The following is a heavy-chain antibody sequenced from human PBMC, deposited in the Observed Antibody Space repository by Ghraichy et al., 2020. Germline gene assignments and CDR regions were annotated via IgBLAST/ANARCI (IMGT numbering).Heavy chain of an antibody. V-gene: IGHV4-59*01. CDR2: ISYNGSA. CDR1: SGSMSYYY. J-gene: IGHJ2*01. CDR3: ARTGGTNYVDWYFDL. D-gene: IGHD1-26*01. Sequence: SETLSLTCTVSSGSMSYYYWSWIRQPPGKGLEWIGYISYNGSATYNPSLKRPVTISVDTSKNQFSLKLSSVTAADTAVYYCARTGGTNYVDWYFDLWGRGTLVTVSS.